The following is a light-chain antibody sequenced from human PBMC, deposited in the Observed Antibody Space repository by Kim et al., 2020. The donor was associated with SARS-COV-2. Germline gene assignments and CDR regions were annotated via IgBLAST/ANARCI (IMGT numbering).Light chain of an antibody. CDR2: DAS. J-gene: IGKJ4*01. CDR1: QSVSSY. V-gene: IGKV3-11*01. CDR3: QQRSNWVT. Sequence: SLSPGERATRSCRASQSVSSYLAWYQQKPGQAPRLLIYDASNRATGIPARFSGSGSGTDFTLTISSLESEDFAVYYCQQRSNWVTFGGGTKVDIK.